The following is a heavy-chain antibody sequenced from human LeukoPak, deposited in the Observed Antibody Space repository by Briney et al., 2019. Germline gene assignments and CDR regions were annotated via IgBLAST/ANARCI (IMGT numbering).Heavy chain of an antibody. V-gene: IGHV3-30*18. D-gene: IGHD5-24*01. CDR2: ISYDGSNK. J-gene: IGHJ3*02. Sequence: GGSLRLSCAASGFTFSSYGMHWVRQAPGKGLEWVAVISYDGSNKYYADSVKGRFTISRDNSKNTLYLKINSRRDEETDGYYSAKDPPPQKMEDFDIWAKGQWSPSLQ. CDR3: AKDPPPQKMEDFDI. CDR1: GFTFSSYG.